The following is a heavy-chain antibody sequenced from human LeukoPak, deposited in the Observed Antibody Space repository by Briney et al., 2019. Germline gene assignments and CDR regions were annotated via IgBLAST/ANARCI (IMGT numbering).Heavy chain of an antibody. CDR3: ARGVEYSSSSGLGY. CDR2: IYYRGST. J-gene: IGHJ4*02. Sequence: PSETLSLTCCVSGGSISSYYWSWIREPPGKGLEGIGYIYYRGSTNYNPSLKSRVTISVDTSKNQFSLQLSSVTAADTAVYYCARGVEYSSSSGLGYWGQGTLVTVSS. CDR1: GGSISSYY. V-gene: IGHV4-59*01. D-gene: IGHD6-6*01.